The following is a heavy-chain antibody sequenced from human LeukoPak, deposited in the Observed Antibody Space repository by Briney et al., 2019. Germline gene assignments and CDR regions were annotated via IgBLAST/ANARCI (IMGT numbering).Heavy chain of an antibody. D-gene: IGHD2-15*01. V-gene: IGHV3-48*04. J-gene: IGHJ4*02. CDR1: GFTFSSYG. CDR2: ISSSGSTI. Sequence: PGGSLRLSCAASGFTFSSYGMSWVRQAPGKGLEWVSYISSSGSTIYYADSVKGRFTISRDNAKNSLYLQMNSLRAEDTAVYYCARAARPTYCSGGSCYSYYFDYWGQGTLVTVSS. CDR3: ARAARPTYCSGGSCYSYYFDY.